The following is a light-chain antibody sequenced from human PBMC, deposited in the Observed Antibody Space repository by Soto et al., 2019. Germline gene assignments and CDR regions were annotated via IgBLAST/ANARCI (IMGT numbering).Light chain of an antibody. CDR1: QSVGSNY. CDR2: GAS. V-gene: IGKV3-20*01. CDR3: QQHNSSPWM. Sequence: EIVLTQSPGTLSLSPGERATLSCRASQSVGSNYVAWYQQRPGQTPRLLIYGASTMATGMPDRFSGSGSGTDFTLTISRLEPEDFAVYYCQQHNSSPWMFGQGTKVEIK. J-gene: IGKJ1*01.